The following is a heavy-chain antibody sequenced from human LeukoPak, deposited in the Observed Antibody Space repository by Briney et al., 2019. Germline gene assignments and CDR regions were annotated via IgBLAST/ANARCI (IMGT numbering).Heavy chain of an antibody. CDR1: GFTVSSNY. CDR3: ARVAAASGFDY. Sequence: GGSLRLSCAASGFTVSSNYMSWVRQAPGKGLEWVSVIYSGGSTYYADSVKGRFTISRDNSKNTLYLQMNSLRAEDTAVYYCARVAAASGFDYWGQGTLVTVSS. J-gene: IGHJ4*02. CDR2: IYSGGST. V-gene: IGHV3-66*01. D-gene: IGHD2-15*01.